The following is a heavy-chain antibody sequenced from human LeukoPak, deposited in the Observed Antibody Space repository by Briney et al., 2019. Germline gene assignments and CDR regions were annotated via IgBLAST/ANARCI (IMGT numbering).Heavy chain of an antibody. V-gene: IGHV3-53*01. CDR2: IYSDGGT. D-gene: IGHD3-9*01. Sequence: GGSLRLSCAASGFTFSSYWMSWVRQAPGKGLEWVSVIYSDGGTFYADSVKGRFTISRDNSKNTLYLQMDSLRAEDTAVYYCARDKGDFDWFPSHYWGQGTLVTVSS. CDR1: GFTFSSYW. J-gene: IGHJ4*02. CDR3: ARDKGDFDWFPSHY.